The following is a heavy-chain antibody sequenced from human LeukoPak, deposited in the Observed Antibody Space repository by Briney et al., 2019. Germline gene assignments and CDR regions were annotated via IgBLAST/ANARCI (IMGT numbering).Heavy chain of an antibody. CDR2: ISTHYNKT. CDR3: ARVRGYCSSTSCYEFDY. V-gene: IGHV1-18*01. CDR1: GYTFSTYG. Sequence: ASVKVSCKASGYTFSTYGISWVRQAPGQGLEWMGWISTHYNKTNYTQKLLGRITVTTDTSNTAYMELRSLRSDDTAVYYCARVRGYCSSTSCYEFDYWGQGTLVTVSS. D-gene: IGHD2-2*01. J-gene: IGHJ4*02.